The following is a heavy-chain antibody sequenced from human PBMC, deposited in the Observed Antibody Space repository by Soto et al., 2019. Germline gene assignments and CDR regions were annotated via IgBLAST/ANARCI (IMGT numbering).Heavy chain of an antibody. V-gene: IGHV4-34*02. CDR3: ATRITVFGLLMPPFDP. D-gene: IGHD3-3*01. J-gene: IGHJ5*02. CDR1: GGSVNGYY. CDR2: INHTGGT. Sequence: QVHLQQWGAGLLKPSETLSLTCAVYGGSVNGYYWNWIRQPPGKGLEWIGEINHTGGTHYNPSLKSRVPMSVATSKNQFSLRLSSVTAADTAIYYCATRITVFGLLMPPFDPWGQGTQVTVSS.